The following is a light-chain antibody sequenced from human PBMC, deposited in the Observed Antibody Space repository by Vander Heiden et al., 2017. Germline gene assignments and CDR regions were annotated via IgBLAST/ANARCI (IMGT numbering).Light chain of an antibody. CDR2: YDD. CDR3: AAWDDSLNAVV. Sequence: QSVLTQPPRLSEAPRQRITISSSGSSSNIGNNAVNWYQQLPGKAPKLLIYYDDLLPSGVSDRFSGSKSGTSASLAISGLQSEDEADYYCAAWDDSLNAVVFGGGTKLTVL. CDR1: SSNIGNNA. V-gene: IGLV1-36*01. J-gene: IGLJ2*01.